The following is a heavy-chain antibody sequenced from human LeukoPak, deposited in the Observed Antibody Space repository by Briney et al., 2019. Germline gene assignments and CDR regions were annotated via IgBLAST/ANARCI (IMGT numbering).Heavy chain of an antibody. CDR1: GFTFSSYG. CDR3: AKDRFIGGWPSGALTD. Sequence: GGSLRLSCAASGFTFSSYGMHWVRQAPAKGLEWVAVISYDGSNKYYAGSVNGRFTISRDNSKNTLYPQMNSLRADDTAVYYCAKDRFIGGWPSGALTDWGQGTLVTVSS. V-gene: IGHV3-30*18. CDR2: ISYDGSNK. D-gene: IGHD6-19*01. J-gene: IGHJ4*02.